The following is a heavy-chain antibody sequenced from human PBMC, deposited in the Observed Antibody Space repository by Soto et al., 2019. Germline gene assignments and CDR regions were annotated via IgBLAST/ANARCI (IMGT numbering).Heavy chain of an antibody. Sequence: QVQLVQSGAEVMKPGASVKVSCKASGYTFTTYGISWVRQAPGQALEWMGWISAYNGNTKYAQKFQGRVTMTTDTSTSTAHMELRSMRSDATAVYYCARVRGITRFRSEFDPWGQGTRVTVSS. D-gene: IGHD3-9*01. CDR2: ISAYNGNT. CDR1: GYTFTTYG. J-gene: IGHJ5*02. CDR3: ARVRGITRFRSEFDP. V-gene: IGHV1-18*01.